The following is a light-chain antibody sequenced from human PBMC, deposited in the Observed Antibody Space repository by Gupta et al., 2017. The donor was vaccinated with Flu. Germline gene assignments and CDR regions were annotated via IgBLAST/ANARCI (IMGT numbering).Light chain of an antibody. Sequence: FMLTQPHSVSESPGTTVTISCTRSSGSIATNYVQWYQQRPGSSPTTVIYEDNQRLSGVPDRFSGSIDSSSNSASLTISGPKTEDEADYYCQSYDSSNRDVIFGGGTKLTVL. V-gene: IGLV6-57*01. CDR3: QSYDSSNRDVI. J-gene: IGLJ2*01. CDR2: EDN. CDR1: SGSIATNY.